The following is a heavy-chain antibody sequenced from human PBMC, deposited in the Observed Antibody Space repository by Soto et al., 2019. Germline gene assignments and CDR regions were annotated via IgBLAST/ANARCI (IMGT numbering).Heavy chain of an antibody. V-gene: IGHV1-8*01. D-gene: IGHD6-19*01. J-gene: IGHJ1*01. CDR3: ARGLLDSSGWSNAEYFQH. CDR1: GYTFTSYD. Sequence: ASVKVSCKASGYTFTSYDINWVRQATGQGLEWMGWMNPNSGNTGYAQKFQGRVTMTRNTSTSTAYMELSSLRSEDTAVYYCARGLLDSSGWSNAEYFQHWGQGTLVTVSS. CDR2: MNPNSGNT.